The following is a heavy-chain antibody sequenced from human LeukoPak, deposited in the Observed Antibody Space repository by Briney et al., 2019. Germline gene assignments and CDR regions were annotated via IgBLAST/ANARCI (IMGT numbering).Heavy chain of an antibody. CDR3: VNLGYCSGGSCYSGAFDI. J-gene: IGHJ3*02. CDR2: ISSNGGST. CDR1: GFTFSSYA. V-gene: IGHV3-64D*06. Sequence: GGSLRLSCAASGFTFSSYAMSWVRQAPGKGLEWVSAISSNGGSTYYADSVKGRFTISRDNSKNTLYLQMSSLRAEDTAVYYCVNLGYCSGGSCYSGAFDIWGQGTMVTVSS. D-gene: IGHD2-15*01.